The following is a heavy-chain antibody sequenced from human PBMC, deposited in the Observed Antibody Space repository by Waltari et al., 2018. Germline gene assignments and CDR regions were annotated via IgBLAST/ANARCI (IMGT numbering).Heavy chain of an antibody. Sequence: EVQLVESGGGLVKPGGALRRSCGHSGVGCSSYSMNWVRQAPGKGLEWVSSISSSTTYIHYADSVKGRFTISRDNAKNSLYLQMNSLRVEDTAVYYCVSGGWGFYFDYWGQGTVVTVSS. D-gene: IGHD7-27*01. CDR2: ISSSTTYI. CDR3: VSGGWGFYFDY. CDR1: GVGCSSYS. V-gene: IGHV3-21*01. J-gene: IGHJ4*02.